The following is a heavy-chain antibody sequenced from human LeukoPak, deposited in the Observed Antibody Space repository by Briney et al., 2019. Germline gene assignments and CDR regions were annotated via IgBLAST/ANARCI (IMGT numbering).Heavy chain of an antibody. CDR2: IYPGDSDT. D-gene: IGHD5-12*01. V-gene: IGHV5-51*01. J-gene: IGHJ6*03. CDR3: ARLHHLSGYDLWGYYYYYYMDV. Sequence: GESLKISCKGSGYSFTSYWIGWVRQMPGKGLEWMGIIYPGDSDTRYSPSFQGQVTISADKSISTAYLQWSSLKASDTAMYYCARLHHLSGYDLWGYYYYYYMDVWGKGTTVTVSS. CDR1: GYSFTSYW.